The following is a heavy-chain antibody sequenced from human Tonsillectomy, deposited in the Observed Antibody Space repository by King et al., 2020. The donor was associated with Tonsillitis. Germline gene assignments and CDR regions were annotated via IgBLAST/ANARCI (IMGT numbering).Heavy chain of an antibody. CDR1: GFTFSGSA. V-gene: IGHV3-73*02. J-gene: IGHJ4*02. CDR3: TSQISISSDCN. CDR2: IRSKSNNYAT. D-gene: IGHD6-19*01. Sequence: VQLVESGGGLVQPGGSLKLSCAASGFTFSGSAMHWVRQASGKGLEWVGRIRSKSNNYATAYAASGNGRFTISRDDSKNTAYLQMTSLKTEDTAVYYCTSQISISSDCNWGQGTLVTVSS.